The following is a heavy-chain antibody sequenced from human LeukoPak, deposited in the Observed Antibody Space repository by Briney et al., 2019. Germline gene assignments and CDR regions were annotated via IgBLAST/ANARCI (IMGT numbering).Heavy chain of an antibody. CDR2: INPNSGGT. CDR1: GYTFTGYY. D-gene: IGHD3-10*01. Sequence: ASVKVSCKASGYTFTGYYMHWVRQAPGQGLEWMGWINPNSGGTNYAQKFQGRVTMTRDTSISTAYMELSRLRSDDTAVYYCASTTSPMVRGVNPPDYWGQGTLVTVSS. CDR3: ASTTSPMVRGVNPPDY. V-gene: IGHV1-2*02. J-gene: IGHJ4*02.